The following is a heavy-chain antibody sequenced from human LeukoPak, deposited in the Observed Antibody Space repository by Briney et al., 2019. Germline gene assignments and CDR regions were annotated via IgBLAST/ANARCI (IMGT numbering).Heavy chain of an antibody. CDR2: IIPIFGTA. CDR3: ARSFCSSTSCYGASYYYYYMDV. Sequence: SVKVSCKASGGTFSIYAISWVRQAPGQGLEWMGRIIPIFGTANYAQKFQGRVTITADKSTSTAYMELSSLRSEDTAVYYCARSFCSSTSCYGASYYYYYMDVWGKGTTVTVSS. V-gene: IGHV1-69*06. CDR1: GGTFSIYA. J-gene: IGHJ6*03. D-gene: IGHD2-2*01.